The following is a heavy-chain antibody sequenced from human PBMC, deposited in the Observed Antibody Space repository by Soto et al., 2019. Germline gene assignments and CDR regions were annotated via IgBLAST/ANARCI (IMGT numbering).Heavy chain of an antibody. D-gene: IGHD6-6*01. Sequence: SETLSLTCTVSGGSISSYYWSWIRQPPGKGLEWIGYIYYSGSTNYNPSLKSRVTISVDTSKNQFSLKLSSVTAADTAVYYCARGLGIAAPPDYWGQGTLVTVSS. V-gene: IGHV4-59*08. J-gene: IGHJ4*02. CDR1: GGSISSYY. CDR2: IYYSGST. CDR3: ARGLGIAAPPDY.